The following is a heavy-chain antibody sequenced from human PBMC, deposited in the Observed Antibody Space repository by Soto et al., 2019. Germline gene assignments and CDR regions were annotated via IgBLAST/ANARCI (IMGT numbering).Heavy chain of an antibody. CDR3: TSQYYFDGRGYSFDY. D-gene: IGHD3-22*01. CDR2: IKSNADGGTT. Sequence: EVQLVESGGGLGRPGGSLRLSCVASGFPFNNAWMNWVRQAPGKGLEWVARIKSNADGGTTDYAAPVKGRFTISRDDSKNTVYVQINSLKTEDTAVYYCTSQYYFDGRGYSFDYWGQGALVTVSS. CDR1: GFPFNNAW. J-gene: IGHJ4*02. V-gene: IGHV3-15*01.